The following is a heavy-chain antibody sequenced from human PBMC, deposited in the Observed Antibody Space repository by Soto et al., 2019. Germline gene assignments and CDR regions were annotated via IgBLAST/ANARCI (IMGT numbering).Heavy chain of an antibody. CDR2: ILPSFGRT. CDR3: AKGGRGYSYAPRFYFEY. J-gene: IGHJ4*02. V-gene: IGHV1-69*01. Sequence: QVQLVQSGAEVKKPGSSVKVTCKASGAIFSSNAISWVRQAPGQGLEWMGGILPSFGRTNYAQKFQGRLTITADESTRTAYMELTSQQPADTAVYYSAKGGRGYSYAPRFYFEYWGQGTLVTVSS. CDR1: GAIFSSNA. D-gene: IGHD5-18*01.